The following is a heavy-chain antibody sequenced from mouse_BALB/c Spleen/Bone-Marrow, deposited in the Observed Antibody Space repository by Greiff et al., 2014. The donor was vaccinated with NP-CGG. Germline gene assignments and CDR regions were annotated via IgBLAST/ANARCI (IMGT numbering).Heavy chain of an antibody. Sequence: SGAELVKPGASVKLSRKASGYTFTSYYIYWVKQRPGQGLEWIGEINPSNGGTNFNEKFKSKATLTVDKSSSTAYMQLSSLTSEDSAVYYCTRSRRAMDYWGQGTSVTVSS. CDR1: GYTFTSYY. V-gene: IGHV1S81*02. CDR2: INPSNGGT. CDR3: TRSRRAMDY. J-gene: IGHJ4*01. D-gene: IGHD2-12*01.